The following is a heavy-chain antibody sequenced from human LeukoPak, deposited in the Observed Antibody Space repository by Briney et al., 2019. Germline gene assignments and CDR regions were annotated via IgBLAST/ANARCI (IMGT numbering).Heavy chain of an antibody. CDR3: AKGADRPNGGWADH. Sequence: GGSLRLSCAASGFTFSSYAMSWVRQAPGKGLEWVSAISGSGGSTYYTDSVKGRFTISRDNSKNTLYLQMNSLRAEDTAVYYCAKGADRPNGGWADHWGQGTLVTVSS. CDR1: GFTFSSYA. CDR2: ISGSGGST. D-gene: IGHD2-8*01. V-gene: IGHV3-23*01. J-gene: IGHJ4*02.